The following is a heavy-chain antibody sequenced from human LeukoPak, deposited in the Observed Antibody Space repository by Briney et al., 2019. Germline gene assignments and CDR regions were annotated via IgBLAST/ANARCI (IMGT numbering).Heavy chain of an antibody. Sequence: SETLSLTCAVYGGSFSGYYWSWIRQPPGKGLEWIGEINHSGSTNYNPSLKSRVTISVDTSKNQFSLKLSSVTAADTAVYYCARNRGSYRGYYYYYYMDVWGKGTTVTVSS. CDR3: ARNRGSYRGYYYYYYMDV. CDR2: INHSGST. CDR1: GGSFSGYY. J-gene: IGHJ6*03. V-gene: IGHV4-34*01. D-gene: IGHD1-26*01.